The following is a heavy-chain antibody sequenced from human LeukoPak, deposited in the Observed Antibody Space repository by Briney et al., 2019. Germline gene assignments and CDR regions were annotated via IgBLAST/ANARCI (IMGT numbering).Heavy chain of an antibody. CDR1: GFTFSSYS. D-gene: IGHD3-3*01. CDR3: ARDRGYDFWSGYYGFDY. CDR2: ISSSSSTI. J-gene: IGHJ4*02. V-gene: IGHV3-48*02. Sequence: EGSLRLSCAASGFTFSSYSMNWVRQAPGKGLEWVSYISSSSSTIYYADSVKGRFTISRDNAKNSLYLQMNSLRDEDTAVYYCARDRGYDFWSGYYGFDYWGQGTLVTVSS.